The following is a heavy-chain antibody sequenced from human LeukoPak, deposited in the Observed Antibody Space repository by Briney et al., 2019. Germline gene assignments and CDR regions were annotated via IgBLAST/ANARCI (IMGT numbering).Heavy chain of an antibody. J-gene: IGHJ6*02. CDR1: GGSFSGYY. Sequence: SETLSLTCAVYGGSFSGYYWSWIRQPPGKGLEWIGEINHSGSTNYNPSLKSRVTISVDTSKNQFSLKLSSVTAADTAVYYCARGSIAARNYYYYYGMDVWGQGTTVTVSS. CDR3: ARGSIAARNYYYYYGMDV. D-gene: IGHD6-6*01. CDR2: INHSGST. V-gene: IGHV4-34*01.